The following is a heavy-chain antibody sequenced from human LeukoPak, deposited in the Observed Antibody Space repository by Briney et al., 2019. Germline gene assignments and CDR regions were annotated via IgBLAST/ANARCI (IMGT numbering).Heavy chain of an antibody. V-gene: IGHV3-30*18. Sequence: GGSLRLSCAASGFTFSNYGMHWVRQAPGEGLGWVAVISYDGSNKYYGDSVKGRFTISRDNSKNTLNLQMNSLRAEDTAVYYCAKVVGDGNYYYYGVDVWGQGTTVTVSS. J-gene: IGHJ6*02. CDR2: ISYDGSNK. D-gene: IGHD3-16*01. CDR3: AKVVGDGNYYYYGVDV. CDR1: GFTFSNYG.